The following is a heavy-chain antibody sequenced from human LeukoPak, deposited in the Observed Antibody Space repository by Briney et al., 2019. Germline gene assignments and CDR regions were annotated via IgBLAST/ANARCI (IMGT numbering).Heavy chain of an antibody. CDR1: RYTFTSYD. CDR2: INPSGGST. Sequence: ASVKVSCKASRYTFTSYDISWVRQAPGQGLEWMGIINPSGGSTNYVQKFQGRVTMTRDTSAGTVYMELSSLRSEDTAVYYCARVLYGDFPWFDPWGQGTLVTVSS. J-gene: IGHJ5*02. CDR3: ARVLYGDFPWFDP. D-gene: IGHD4-17*01. V-gene: IGHV1-46*01.